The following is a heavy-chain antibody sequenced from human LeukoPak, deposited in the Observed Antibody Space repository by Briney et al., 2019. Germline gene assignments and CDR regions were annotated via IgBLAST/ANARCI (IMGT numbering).Heavy chain of an antibody. CDR2: ISAYNGNT. V-gene: IGHV1-18*01. J-gene: IGHJ6*02. D-gene: IGHD6-13*01. CDR3: ARDLAAAAGIGMGNYYYYGMDV. Sequence: ASVKVSCKASGYTFTNYGISWVRQAPGQGLEWMGWISAYNGNTNYAQKLQGRVTMTTDTSTSTAYMELRSLRSDDTAVYYCARDLAAAAGIGMGNYYYYGMDVWGQGTTVTVSS. CDR1: GYTFTNYG.